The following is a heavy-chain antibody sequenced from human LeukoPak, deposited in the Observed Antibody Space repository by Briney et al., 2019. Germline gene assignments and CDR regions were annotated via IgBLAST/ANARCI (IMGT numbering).Heavy chain of an antibody. CDR1: GASISSGSYH. J-gene: IGHJ5*02. CDR3: ARDRDYDFWSGQFDP. CDR2: INYSGST. Sequence: PSDTLSLTCSVSGASISSGSYHWGWLPQSPGKGLEWGGSINYSGSTYSNPSLNSRVIISVDTAKNQFYLRLRSVTAADTAVYCCARDRDYDFWSGQFDPWGQGTLVTVSS. V-gene: IGHV4-39*07. D-gene: IGHD3-3*01.